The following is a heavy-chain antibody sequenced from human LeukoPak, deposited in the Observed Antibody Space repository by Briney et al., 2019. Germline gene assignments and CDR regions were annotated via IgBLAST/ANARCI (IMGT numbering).Heavy chain of an antibody. CDR3: ARDFHTHDYGDYRLDY. Sequence: GASVKVSCKASGYTFTSYGISWVRQAPGQGLEWMGWISAYNGNTNYAQKLQGRVTMTTDTSTSTAYMELRSLRSDDTAVYYCARDFHTHDYGDYRLDYWGQGTLVTVSS. V-gene: IGHV1-18*01. J-gene: IGHJ4*02. D-gene: IGHD4-17*01. CDR2: ISAYNGNT. CDR1: GYTFTSYG.